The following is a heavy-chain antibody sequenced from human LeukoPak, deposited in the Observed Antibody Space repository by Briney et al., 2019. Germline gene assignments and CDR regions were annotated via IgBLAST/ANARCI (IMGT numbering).Heavy chain of an antibody. Sequence: ASVKVSCKASGYTFTNYGISWVRQAPGQGLEWMGWISTYNGNTEYAQKLQGRVTMTTDTSTSTAYMELRSLRSDDTAVYYCARDARYYYDSSGYYGFDYWGQGTLVTVSS. CDR3: ARDARYYYDSSGYYGFDY. D-gene: IGHD3-22*01. J-gene: IGHJ4*02. CDR1: GYTFTNYG. V-gene: IGHV1-18*01. CDR2: ISTYNGNT.